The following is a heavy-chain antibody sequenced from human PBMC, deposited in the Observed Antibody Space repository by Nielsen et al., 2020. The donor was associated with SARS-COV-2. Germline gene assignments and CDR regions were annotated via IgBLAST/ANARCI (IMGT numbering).Heavy chain of an antibody. D-gene: IGHD3-3*01. CDR3: ARDPIRFYGSCYYYGMDV. Sequence: GVLKISCAASGFTFSSYSMNWVRQAPGKGLEWVSSISSSSSYIYYADSVKGRFTISRDNAKISLYLQMNSLRAEDTAVYYCARDPIRFYGSCYYYGMDVWGQGTTVTVSS. V-gene: IGHV3-21*01. CDR1: GFTFSSYS. J-gene: IGHJ6*02. CDR2: ISSSSSYI.